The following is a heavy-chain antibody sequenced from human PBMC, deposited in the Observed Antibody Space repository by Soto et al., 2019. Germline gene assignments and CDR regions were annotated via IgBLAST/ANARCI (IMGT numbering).Heavy chain of an antibody. V-gene: IGHV3-23*01. CDR1: GFTFSSHV. CDR3: AKDRRGAYCSGGICYSPDY. CDR2: ISGTGGT. J-gene: IGHJ4*02. D-gene: IGHD2-15*01. Sequence: VQLWESGGGLVQPGGSLRLSCAVSGFTFSSHVMSWVRQAPGKGLEWVSAISGTGGTYYADSVKGRLTISRDNSKKAPYLQMNTLRYEDTAVYYCAKDRRGAYCSGGICYSPDYWGQGTLVIVSS.